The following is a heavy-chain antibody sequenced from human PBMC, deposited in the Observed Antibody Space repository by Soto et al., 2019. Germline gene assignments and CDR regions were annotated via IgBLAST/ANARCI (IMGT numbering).Heavy chain of an antibody. J-gene: IGHJ6*02. CDR1: GFTFSSYW. V-gene: IGHV3-7*01. D-gene: IGHD2-21*01. CDR2: IKQDGSEK. Sequence: GGSLRLSCAASGFTFSSYWMSWVRQAPGKGLEWVANIKQDGSEKYYVDSVKGRFTISRDNAKNSLYLQMNSLRAEDTAVYYCARIGYCGGDCYVYGMDVWGQGTTVTVSS. CDR3: ARIGYCGGDCYVYGMDV.